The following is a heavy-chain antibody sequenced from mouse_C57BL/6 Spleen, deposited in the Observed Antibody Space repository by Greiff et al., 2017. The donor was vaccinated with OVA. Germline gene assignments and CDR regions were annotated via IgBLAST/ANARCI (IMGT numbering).Heavy chain of an antibody. V-gene: IGHV5-4*03. CDR3: ARWAYSNFAWFAY. Sequence: EVKLEESGGGLVKPGGSLKLSCAASGFTFSSYAMSWVRQTPEKRLEWVATISDGGSYTYYPDNVKGRFTISRDNAKNNLYLQMSHLKSEDTAMYYCARWAYSNFAWFAYWGQGTLVTVSA. CDR2: ISDGGSYT. J-gene: IGHJ3*01. D-gene: IGHD2-5*01. CDR1: GFTFSSYA.